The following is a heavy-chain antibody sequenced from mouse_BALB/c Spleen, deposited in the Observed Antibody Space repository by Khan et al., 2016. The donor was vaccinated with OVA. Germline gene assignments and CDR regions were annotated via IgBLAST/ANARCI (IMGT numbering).Heavy chain of an antibody. J-gene: IGHJ3*01. CDR2: IDPFNGGS. V-gene: IGHV1-31*01. D-gene: IGHD1-1*01. CDR3: ARHGSTSWFAY. CDR1: GYSFTSYY. Sequence: VQLKQSGPELMKPGASVKISCKASGYSFTSYYIHWVKQSHGKTLEWIGFIDPFNGGSTYNQKFKVKATLTVDKSSSTAYMHLSSLTSEDSAVYYCARHGSTSWFAYWGQGTLVTVSA.